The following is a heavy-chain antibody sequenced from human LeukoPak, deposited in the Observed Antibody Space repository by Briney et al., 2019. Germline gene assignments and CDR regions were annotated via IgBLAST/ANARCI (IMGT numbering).Heavy chain of an antibody. CDR3: AKESSQSMYYYYYCMDV. V-gene: IGHV3-30*18. J-gene: IGHJ6*02. CDR1: EFTFSSYG. CDR2: TSYDGSIK. Sequence: GRSLRLSCAASEFTFSSYGMHWVRQAPGKGLEWVALTSYDGSIKYYADSVKGRFTISRHNSKNTLYLQMNSLRAEDTAVYYCAKESSQSMYYYYYCMDVWGQGTTVTVSS.